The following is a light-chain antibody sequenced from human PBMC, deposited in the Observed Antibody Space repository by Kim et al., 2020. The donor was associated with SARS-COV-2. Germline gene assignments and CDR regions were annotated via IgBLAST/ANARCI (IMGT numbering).Light chain of an antibody. V-gene: IGLV2-23*02. J-gene: IGLJ2*01. CDR1: SSDVGSYNL. Sequence: QSALTQPASVSGSPGQSITISCTGTSSDVGSYNLVSWYQQHPGKAPKLMIYEVSKRPSGVSNRFSGSKSGNTASLTISGLQAEDEADYYCCSYAGSSTHVVFGGGTQLTAL. CDR3: CSYAGSSTHVV. CDR2: EVS.